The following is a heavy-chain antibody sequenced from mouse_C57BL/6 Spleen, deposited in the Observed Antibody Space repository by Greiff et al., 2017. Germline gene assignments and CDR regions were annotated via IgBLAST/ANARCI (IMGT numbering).Heavy chain of an antibody. Sequence: VQLKESGGGLVKPGGSLNLSCAASGFTFSDYGMHWVRQAPEKGLEWVAYISSGSSTIYYADTVKGRFTISRDNAKNTLFLQMTSLRSEDTAMYYCAKDYHYYAMDYWGQGTSVTVSS. CDR3: AKDYHYYAMDY. CDR1: GFTFSDYG. D-gene: IGHD2-4*01. J-gene: IGHJ4*01. CDR2: ISSGSSTI. V-gene: IGHV5-17*01.